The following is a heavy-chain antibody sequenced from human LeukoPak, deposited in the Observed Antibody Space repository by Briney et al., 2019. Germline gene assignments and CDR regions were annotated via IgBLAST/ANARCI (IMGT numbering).Heavy chain of an antibody. D-gene: IGHD6-19*01. CDR2: IKPDSGSS. CDR1: GYTFTAYY. CDR3: ARARVPIAVAGLYYFDY. J-gene: IGHJ4*02. Sequence: ASVKVSCKASGYTFTAYYIHWLRQAPGQGPGWMGWIKPDSGSSHYAQKFQGRVTMTRDTSSSSAYMDLTRLKSGDTAVYYCARARVPIAVAGLYYFDYWGQGALVTVSS. V-gene: IGHV1-2*02.